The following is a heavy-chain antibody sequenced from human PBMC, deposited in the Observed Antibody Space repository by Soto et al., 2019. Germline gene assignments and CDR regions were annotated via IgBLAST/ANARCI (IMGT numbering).Heavy chain of an antibody. CDR3: TRSGGSYSFGY. V-gene: IGHV3-73*02. CDR1: GFTLSGSA. Sequence: EVQLVESGGGLVRPGESLKLSCAASGFTLSGSAVHWVRQASGKGLEWVGRIRSKTHNYATDYIASVKGRFTMSRDDSNNTAYLQMNGLKTDDTAVYYCTRSGGSYSFGYWGQGTLVTVSS. J-gene: IGHJ4*02. CDR2: IRSKTHNYAT. D-gene: IGHD1-26*01.